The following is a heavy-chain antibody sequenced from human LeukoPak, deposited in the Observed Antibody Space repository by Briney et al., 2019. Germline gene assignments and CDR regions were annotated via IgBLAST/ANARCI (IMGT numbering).Heavy chain of an antibody. CDR1: GFTVSGNY. V-gene: IGHV3-53*01. CDR3: ARGFPEYSSSWYGYFDY. J-gene: IGHJ4*02. CDR2: IYSGGST. D-gene: IGHD6-13*01. Sequence: PGGSLRRSCAASGFTVSGNYMSWVRQAPGKGPEWVSVIYSGGSTYYADSVKGRFTISRDNSKNTLYLQMNSLRAEDTAVYYCARGFPEYSSSWYGYFDYWGQGTLVTVSS.